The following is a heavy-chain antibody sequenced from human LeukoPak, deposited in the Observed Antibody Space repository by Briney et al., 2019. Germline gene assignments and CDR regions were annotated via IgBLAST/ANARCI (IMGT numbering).Heavy chain of an antibody. CDR2: INPSGGST. CDR1: GYTFTSYY. V-gene: IGHV1-46*01. CDR3: ARVGGFGTTVTIYDAFDI. Sequence: GASVKVSCKASGYTFTSYYMHWVRQAPGQGLEWMGIINPSGGSTSYAQKFQGRVTMTRDTSTSTVYMELSSLRSEDTAVYYCARVGGFGTTVTIYDAFDIWGQGTMVNVSS. J-gene: IGHJ3*02. D-gene: IGHD4-17*01.